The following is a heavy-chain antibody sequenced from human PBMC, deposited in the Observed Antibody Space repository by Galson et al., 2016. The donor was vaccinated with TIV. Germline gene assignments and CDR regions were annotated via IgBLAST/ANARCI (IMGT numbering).Heavy chain of an antibody. CDR2: IYYSGTT. V-gene: IGHV4-59*08. D-gene: IGHD6-13*01. J-gene: IGHJ5*02. CDR1: GGSISSYY. Sequence: SETLSLTCTVSGGSISSYYWNWIRQPPGKGLEWIGYIYYSGTTDYNPSLKSRVTISVDTSKNQFSLKLNSVTAADTAVYVCARLSLAASVAGPWFDAWGQGTLVTVSS. CDR3: ARLSLAASVAGPWFDA.